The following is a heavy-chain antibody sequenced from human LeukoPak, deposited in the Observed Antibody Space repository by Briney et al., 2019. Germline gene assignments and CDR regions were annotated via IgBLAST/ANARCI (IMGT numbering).Heavy chain of an antibody. Sequence: SETLSLTCAVYGGSFSGYYWSWIRQPPGKGLEWIGEINHSGSTNYNPSLKSRVTISVDTPKNQFSLKLSSVTAADTAVYYCARGLYGGIDYWGQGTLVTVSS. D-gene: IGHD4-23*01. V-gene: IGHV4-34*01. J-gene: IGHJ4*02. CDR2: INHSGST. CDR1: GGSFSGYY. CDR3: ARGLYGGIDY.